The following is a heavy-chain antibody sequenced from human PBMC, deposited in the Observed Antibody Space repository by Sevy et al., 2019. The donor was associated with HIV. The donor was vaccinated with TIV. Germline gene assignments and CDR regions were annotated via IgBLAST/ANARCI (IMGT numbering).Heavy chain of an antibody. D-gene: IGHD3-16*01. J-gene: IGHJ6*02. V-gene: IGHV3-30*04. CDR1: GFTFSSYA. CDR3: ARDGLGGFAQTLDV. Sequence: GGSLRLSCAASGFTFSSYAMLWVRQAPGKGLDWVALISYDGSNKYYADSVKGRFTISRDNAKNTLYLEMNSLRPEDTAVYYCARDGLGGFAQTLDVWGQGTPVTVSS. CDR2: ISYDGSNK.